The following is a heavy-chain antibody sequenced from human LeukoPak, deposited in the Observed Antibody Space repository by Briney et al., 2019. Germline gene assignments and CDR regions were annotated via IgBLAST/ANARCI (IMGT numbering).Heavy chain of an antibody. CDR3: ARDSGGQAFDI. Sequence: SETLSLTCVVSGDSVSSLNYYWGWIRQPPGRGLEWIGTTHYSGNTYYNPSLKSRVIISLDTSKNQFSLRLNSVTAADTAVYYCARDSGGQAFDIWGQGTMVTVSS. J-gene: IGHJ3*02. D-gene: IGHD5-12*01. CDR1: GDSVSSLNYY. CDR2: THYSGNT. V-gene: IGHV4-39*07.